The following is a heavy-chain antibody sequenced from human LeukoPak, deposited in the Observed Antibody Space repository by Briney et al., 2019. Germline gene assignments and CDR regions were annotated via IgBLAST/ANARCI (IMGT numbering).Heavy chain of an antibody. Sequence: GGSLRLSCAASGFTFSSYGMNWVRHAPGKGLEWVSTISGSGGGTYYADSVKGRFTISRDNSKNTLYLQMNSLRPEDTAVYYCAGYFCSGGSCYRYFDYWGQGTLVTVSS. CDR3: AGYFCSGGSCYRYFDY. J-gene: IGHJ4*02. V-gene: IGHV3-23*01. CDR1: GFTFSSYG. D-gene: IGHD2-15*01. CDR2: ISGSGGGT.